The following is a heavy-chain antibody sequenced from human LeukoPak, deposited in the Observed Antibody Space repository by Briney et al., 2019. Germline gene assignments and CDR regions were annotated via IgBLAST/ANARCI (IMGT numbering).Heavy chain of an antibody. J-gene: IGHJ4*02. CDR3: ARHEFDYDSPFDY. D-gene: IGHD3-22*01. V-gene: IGHV4-59*08. Sequence: SETLSLTCTVSGGSISSYYWSWIRQPPGKGLEWIGYIYYSGSTNYNPSLKSRVTISVDTSKNQFSLKLSSVTAADTAVYYCARHEFDYDSPFDYWGQGTLVTVSS. CDR1: GGSISSYY. CDR2: IYYSGST.